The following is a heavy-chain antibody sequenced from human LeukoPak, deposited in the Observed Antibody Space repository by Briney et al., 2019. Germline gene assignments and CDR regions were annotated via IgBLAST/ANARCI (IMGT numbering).Heavy chain of an antibody. CDR3: ARDMWAPKWYFDL. CDR1: GFTVSSNN. Sequence: GGSLRLSCAASGFTVSSNNMSWVRQAPGKGLEWVSVIYSGGSTYYADSVKGRFTISRDNAKNSLYLQMNSLRDEDTAVYYCARDMWAPKWYFDLWGRGTLVTVSS. CDR2: IYSGGST. D-gene: IGHD1-26*01. J-gene: IGHJ2*01. V-gene: IGHV3-53*01.